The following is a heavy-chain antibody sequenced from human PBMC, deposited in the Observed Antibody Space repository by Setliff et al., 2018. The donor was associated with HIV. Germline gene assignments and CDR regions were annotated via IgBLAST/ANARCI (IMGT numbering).Heavy chain of an antibody. CDR3: ARLRMQLWPQIYYYYMDV. CDR1: GDSISAYY. J-gene: IGHJ6*03. Sequence: KPSETLSLTCSVSGDSISAYYWTWIRQPAGKGLEWIGRIYPSGTINYNPSLKSRVTISTDTSRNQFSLKLSSVTAADTAVYYCARLRMQLWPQIYYYYMDVWGTGTTVTVSS. CDR2: IYPSGTI. D-gene: IGHD5-18*01. V-gene: IGHV4-4*07.